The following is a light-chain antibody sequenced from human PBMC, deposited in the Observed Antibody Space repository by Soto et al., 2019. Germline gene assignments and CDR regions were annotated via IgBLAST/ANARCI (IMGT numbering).Light chain of an antibody. CDR2: GAS. CDR3: QQHHNWPPQYT. Sequence: EIVMTQSPATLSVSPGERATLSCRASQTVSSNLAWYQQKPGQAPRLLIHGASTRATGVPARFSGSGSRTEFTLTIPSLQCEDFAVYYCQQHHNWPPQYTFGQGTKLQIK. CDR1: QTVSSN. J-gene: IGKJ2*01. V-gene: IGKV3-15*01.